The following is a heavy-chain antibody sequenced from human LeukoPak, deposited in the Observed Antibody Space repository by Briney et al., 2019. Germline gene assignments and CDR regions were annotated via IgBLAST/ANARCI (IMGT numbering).Heavy chain of an antibody. V-gene: IGHV4-34*01. CDR2: INHSGST. J-gene: IGHJ4*02. D-gene: IGHD2-15*01. CDR3: ARPPCSGGSCYFDY. Sequence: SETLSLTCAVYGGSFSGYYWSWIRQPPGKGLEGIGEINHSGSTNYNPSLKSRVTISVDTSKNQFSLKLSSVTAADTAVYYCARPPCSGGSCYFDYWGQGTLVTVSS. CDR1: GGSFSGYY.